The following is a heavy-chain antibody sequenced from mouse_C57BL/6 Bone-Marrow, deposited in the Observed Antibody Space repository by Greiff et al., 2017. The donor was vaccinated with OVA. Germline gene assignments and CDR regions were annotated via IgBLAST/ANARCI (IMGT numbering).Heavy chain of an antibody. J-gene: IGHJ2*01. V-gene: IGHV1-80*01. CDR1: GYAFSRYW. CDR2: IYPGDGDT. CDR3: ARDYY. Sequence: SGAELVKPGASVKISFKASGYAFSRYWLNWVKQRPGKGLEWVGQIYPGDGDTNYNGKFTGKATLTADKSSSPAYMQLSSLTSEDSAVYFCARDYYWGQGTTLTVSS.